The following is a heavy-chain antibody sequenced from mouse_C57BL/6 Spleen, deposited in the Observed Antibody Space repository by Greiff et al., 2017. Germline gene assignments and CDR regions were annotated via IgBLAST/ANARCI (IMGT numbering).Heavy chain of an antibody. CDR1: GYTFTSYW. CDR2: IDPSDSYT. Sequence: QVHVKQPGAELVMPGASVKLSCKASGYTFTSYWMHWVKQRPGQGLEWIGEIDPSDSYTNYNQKFKGKSTLTVDKSSSTAYMQLSSLTSEDSAVYYCARPSYYNYFDYWGQGTTLTVSS. J-gene: IGHJ2*01. CDR3: ARPSYYNYFDY. V-gene: IGHV1-69*01. D-gene: IGHD1-1*01.